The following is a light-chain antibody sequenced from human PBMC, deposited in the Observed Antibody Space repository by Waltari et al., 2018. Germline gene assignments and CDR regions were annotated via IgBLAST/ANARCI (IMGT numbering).Light chain of an antibody. CDR3: MIWHSSAVV. CDR2: YKSDSDK. J-gene: IGLJ2*01. V-gene: IGLV5-45*03. Sequence: QAVLTQPSSLSASPGASASLTCTLRSGINVDIYRIYWYQQQPGSPPQYLLRYKSDSDKQQGSGVPSRFSGSKDASANAGILLISGLQSEDEADYYCMIWHSSAVVFGGGTKLTVL. CDR1: SGINVDIYR.